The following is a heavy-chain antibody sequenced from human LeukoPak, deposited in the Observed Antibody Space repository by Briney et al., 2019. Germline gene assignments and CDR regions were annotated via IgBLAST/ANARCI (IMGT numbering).Heavy chain of an antibody. CDR3: ARDYDSSGYYASSYGMDV. J-gene: IGHJ6*02. V-gene: IGHV3-30*03. Sequence: GGSLRLSCAASGFTFSSYSMNWVRQAPGKGLEWVAVISYDGSNKYYADSVKGRFTISRDNSKNSLYLQMNSLRAEDTAVYYCARDYDSSGYYASSYGMDVWGQGTTVTVSS. D-gene: IGHD3-22*01. CDR1: GFTFSSYS. CDR2: ISYDGSNK.